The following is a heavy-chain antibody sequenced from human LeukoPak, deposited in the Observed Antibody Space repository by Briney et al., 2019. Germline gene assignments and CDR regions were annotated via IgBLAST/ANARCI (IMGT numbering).Heavy chain of an antibody. CDR1: GGSFSGYY. V-gene: IGHV4-34*01. D-gene: IGHD2-2*01. CDR3: ARADYCSSTSCYAEKPWFDP. J-gene: IGHJ5*02. CDR2: INHSGST. Sequence: SETLSLTCAVYGGSFSGYYWSWIRQPPGKGLEWIGEINHSGSTNYNPSLKSRVTISVDTSKNQFSLKLSSVTAADTAVYYCARADYCSSTSCYAEKPWFDPWGQGTLVTVSS.